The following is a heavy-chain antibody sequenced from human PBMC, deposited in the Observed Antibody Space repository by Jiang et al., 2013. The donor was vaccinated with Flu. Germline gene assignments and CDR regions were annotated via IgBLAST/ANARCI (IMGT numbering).Heavy chain of an antibody. D-gene: IGHD5-24*01. V-gene: IGHV5-10-1*01. J-gene: IGHJ4*02. CDR2: IDPSDSYT. CDR1: GYSFTSYW. CDR3: ARHGLEEMAVNEYYFDY. Sequence: GAEVKKPGESLRISCKGSGYSFTSYWISWVRQMPGKGLEWMGRIDPSDSYTNYSPSFQGHVTISADKSISTAYLQWSSLKASDTAMYYCARHGLEEMAVNEYYFDYWGQGTLVTVSS.